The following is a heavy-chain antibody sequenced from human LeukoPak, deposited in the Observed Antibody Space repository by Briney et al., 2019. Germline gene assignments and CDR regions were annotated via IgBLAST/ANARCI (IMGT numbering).Heavy chain of an antibody. CDR3: ARLYGANSGYFDY. D-gene: IGHD4-23*01. CDR2: IWYDGSQK. Sequence: HPGRSLRLSCAASGYSFSRHGMHWVRQAPGKGLEWVAAIWYDGSQKYYADSVKGRFTISRDNLENTGDLQMNSLRAEDTAVYYCARLYGANSGYFDYWGPGTLVTVSS. CDR1: GYSFSRHG. J-gene: IGHJ4*02. V-gene: IGHV3-33*01.